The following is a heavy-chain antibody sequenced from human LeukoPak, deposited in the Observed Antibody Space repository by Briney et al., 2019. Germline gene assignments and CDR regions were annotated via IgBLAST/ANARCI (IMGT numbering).Heavy chain of an antibody. CDR1: GYTFTGHY. Sequence: ASVKVSCKTSGYTFTGHYLHWVRQAPGQGHEWMGWINPNSGGTNYAQKFQGRVTMTRDTSISTAYMERSSLGSDDTALYYCARSSRTWTLDYWGQGTLVTVSS. CDR2: INPNSGGT. V-gene: IGHV1-2*02. CDR3: ARSSRTWTLDY. J-gene: IGHJ4*02. D-gene: IGHD2-2*01.